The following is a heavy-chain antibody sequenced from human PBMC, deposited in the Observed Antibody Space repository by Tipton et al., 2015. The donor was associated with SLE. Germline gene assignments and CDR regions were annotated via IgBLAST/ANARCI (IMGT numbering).Heavy chain of an antibody. CDR3: AGVRGRGYFQH. D-gene: IGHD3-10*01. V-gene: IGHV4-59*01. J-gene: IGHJ1*01. Sequence: TLSLTCTVSGGSISSYYWSWIRQPPGKGLEWIGYIYYSGSTNYNPSLKSRVTISVDTSKNQFSLKLSSVTAAATAVYYCAGVRGRGYFQHWGQGTLVTVSS. CDR2: IYYSGST. CDR1: GGSISSYY.